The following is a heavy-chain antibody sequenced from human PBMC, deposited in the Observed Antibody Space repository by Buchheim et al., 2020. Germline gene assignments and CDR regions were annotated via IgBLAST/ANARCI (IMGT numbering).Heavy chain of an antibody. CDR1: GHTFSSYW. CDR3: ARPSRGRYYYGSEVNDGLDV. D-gene: IGHD3-10*01. J-gene: IGHJ6*02. V-gene: IGHV5-10-1*03. Sequence: EVQLVQSGAEVKKPGESLRISCQSSGHTFSSYWINWVRQTPGKGLEWMGRIDPSDSYTNYSPSFQGHVTISSDKSINTAYLQWSSLKASDTAMYYCARPSRGRYYYGSEVNDGLDVWGQGTT. CDR2: IDPSDSYT.